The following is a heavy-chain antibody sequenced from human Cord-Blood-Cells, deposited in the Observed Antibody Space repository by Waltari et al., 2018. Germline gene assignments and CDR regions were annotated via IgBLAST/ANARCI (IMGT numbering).Heavy chain of an antibody. CDR2: IYHSGST. V-gene: IGHV4-4*02. J-gene: IGHJ4*02. CDR1: GGSIRSSNW. Sequence: QVQLQESGPGLVKPSGTLSLTCAVSGGSIRSSNWWSWVRQPPGKGLEWIGEIYHSGSTNYNPSLKSRVTISVDKSKNQFSLKLSSVTAADTAVYYCARGRLELVGATLGYFDYWGQGTLVTVSS. D-gene: IGHD1-26*01. CDR3: ARGRLELVGATLGYFDY.